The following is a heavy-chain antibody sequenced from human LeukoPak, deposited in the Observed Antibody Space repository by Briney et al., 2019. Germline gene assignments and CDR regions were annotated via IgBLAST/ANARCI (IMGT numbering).Heavy chain of an antibody. CDR1: GGSITNTNY. J-gene: IGHJ4*02. V-gene: IGHV4-4*02. CDR3: AREGGPYRPLDY. CDR2: VNLQGST. Sequence: PSETLSLTCGVSGGSITNTNYWTWVRQPPGKRLEWIGEVNLQGSTNYNPSLMGRVAISVDTSENHISPQLTSVTAADTAVCYCAREGGPYRPLDYSGQGTLVTVSS.